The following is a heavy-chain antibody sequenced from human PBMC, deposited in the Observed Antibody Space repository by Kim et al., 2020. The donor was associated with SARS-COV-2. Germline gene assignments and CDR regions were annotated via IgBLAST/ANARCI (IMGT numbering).Heavy chain of an antibody. J-gene: IGHJ6*03. V-gene: IGHV1-18*01. CDR2: ISAYNGNT. D-gene: IGHD3-10*01. Sequence: ASVKVSCKASGYTFTSYGISWVRQAPGQGLEWMGWISAYNGNTNYAQKLQGRVTMTTDTSTSTAYMELRSLRSDDTAVYYCARDKGYGSGSPPSYYYYYYMDVWGKGTTVTGSS. CDR3: ARDKGYGSGSPPSYYYYYYMDV. CDR1: GYTFTSYG.